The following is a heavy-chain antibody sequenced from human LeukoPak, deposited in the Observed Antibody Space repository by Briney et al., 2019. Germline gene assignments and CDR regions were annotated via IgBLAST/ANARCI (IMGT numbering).Heavy chain of an antibody. CDR2: IYSGGET. CDR3: ARNGFSWYFDY. CDR1: GFTVSSSY. V-gene: IGHV3-53*01. D-gene: IGHD5-18*01. Sequence: GGSLRLSCAASGFTVSSSYMSWVRQAPGKGLEWVSVIYSGGETYYADSVEGRFTISRDNSRNTLYLQMNSLRAEDTAVYYCARNGFSWYFDYWGQGTLVTVSS. J-gene: IGHJ4*02.